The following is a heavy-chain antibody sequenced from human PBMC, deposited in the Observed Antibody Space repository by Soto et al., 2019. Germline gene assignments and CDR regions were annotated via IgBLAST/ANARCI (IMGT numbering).Heavy chain of an antibody. CDR3: ARGEAWSGYNDYYYMDV. CDR1: GHTFTSYD. D-gene: IGHD3-3*01. V-gene: IGHV1-8*01. J-gene: IGHJ6*03. Sequence: QVQLVQSGAEVKKPGASVKVSCKASGHTFTSYDINWVRQATGQGLEWMGWMNPNSGNTGYAQKFQGRVTMTRNTSISTAYMELSSLRSEDTAVYYCARGEAWSGYNDYYYMDVWGKGTTVTVSS. CDR2: MNPNSGNT.